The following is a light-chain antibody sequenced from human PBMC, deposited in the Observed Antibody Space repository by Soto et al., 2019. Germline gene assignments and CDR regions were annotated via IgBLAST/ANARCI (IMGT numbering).Light chain of an antibody. CDR2: AAS. CDR1: QTISSW. J-gene: IGKJ4*01. CDR3: QKYDDAPLS. V-gene: IGKV1-27*01. Sequence: IQMTPSPSTRSGSVGDSVTITCRASQTISSWLAWYQQKPGKVPNLLIYAASTLQSGVSSRFSGSGSGTDFTLTISSLQPGDVATYYCQKYDDAPLSFGGGNKVDI.